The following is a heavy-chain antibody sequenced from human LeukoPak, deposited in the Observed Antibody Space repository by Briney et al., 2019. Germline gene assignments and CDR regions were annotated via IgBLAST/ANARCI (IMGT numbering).Heavy chain of an antibody. Sequence: PSETLSLTCAVYGGSFSGHYWTWIRQAPGKGLEWIGGSTHSGSTNYNPSLKSRVTISVDTSKNQFSLKLTSMTAADTAVYHCARGRTGAAALDFWGPGTLVTVSS. V-gene: IGHV4-34*01. CDR1: GGSFSGHY. D-gene: IGHD2-2*01. CDR3: ARGRTGAAALDF. CDR2: STHSGST. J-gene: IGHJ4*02.